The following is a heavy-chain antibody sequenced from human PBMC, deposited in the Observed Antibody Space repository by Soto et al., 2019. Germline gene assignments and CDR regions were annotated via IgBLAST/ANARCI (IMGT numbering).Heavy chain of an antibody. CDR2: ISSSGTTI. CDR3: ASSEGNYYYYGMDV. J-gene: IGHJ6*02. Sequence: QLVESRGGLVKPGGSLRLSCEASRFRFSDYYMSWVRQAPGKGLEWVSFISSSGTTIYYADSVKGRFTISRDNAKNSLFLQMNSLRVEDTAVYYCASSEGNYYYYGMDVWGQGTTVTVSS. CDR1: RFRFSDYY. V-gene: IGHV3-11*01.